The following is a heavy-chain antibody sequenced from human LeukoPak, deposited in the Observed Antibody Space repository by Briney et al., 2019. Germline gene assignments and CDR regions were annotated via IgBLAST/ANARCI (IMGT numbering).Heavy chain of an antibody. Sequence: ASVKVSCKASGYTFTSYYMHWVRQAPGQGLEWMGIINPSGGSTSYAQSFQGRVTMTRDTSTSTVYMELSSLRSEDTAVYYCARDAIENYDFWSGSYYYFDYWGQGTLVTVSS. CDR1: GYTFTSYY. CDR3: ARDAIENYDFWSGSYYYFDY. D-gene: IGHD3-3*01. CDR2: INPSGGST. V-gene: IGHV1-46*01. J-gene: IGHJ4*02.